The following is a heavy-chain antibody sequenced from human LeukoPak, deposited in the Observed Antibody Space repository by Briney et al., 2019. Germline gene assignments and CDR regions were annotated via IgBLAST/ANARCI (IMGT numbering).Heavy chain of an antibody. Sequence: PSETLSLTCTVSGGSISSYYWSWIRQPPGKGLEWIGYIYYSGSTNYNPSLKSRVTISVDTSKNQFSLKLSSVTAADTAVYYCARVVAAAGTKKYYGMDVWGQGTTVTVSS. CDR3: ARVVAAAGTKKYYGMDV. CDR1: GGSISSYY. D-gene: IGHD6-13*01. V-gene: IGHV4-59*08. J-gene: IGHJ6*02. CDR2: IYYSGST.